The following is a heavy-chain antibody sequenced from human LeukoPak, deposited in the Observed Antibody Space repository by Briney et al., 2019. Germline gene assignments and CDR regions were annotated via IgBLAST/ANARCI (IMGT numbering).Heavy chain of an antibody. CDR3: ARDLAVLRYFDWYDLFDY. CDR1: DYTFTSYG. J-gene: IGHJ4*02. Sequence: ASVKVSCKASDYTFTSYGISWVRQAPGQGPEWMGWISAYNGNANYAQKLQGRVTMTTDTSTSTAYMELRSLRSDDTAVYYCARDLAVLRYFDWYDLFDYWGQGTLVTVSS. V-gene: IGHV1-18*01. CDR2: ISAYNGNA. D-gene: IGHD3-9*01.